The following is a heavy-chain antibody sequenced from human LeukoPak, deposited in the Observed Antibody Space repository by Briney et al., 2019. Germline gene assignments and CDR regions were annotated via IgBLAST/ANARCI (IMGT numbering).Heavy chain of an antibody. CDR3: AKASSSNWNYVYFDS. Sequence: GGSLRLSCAASGFTFSSYAMSWVRRAPGKGLEWVSAISVSDGSTYYADSVKGRFTISRDNSKNTLYLQINSLRAEDTAVYYCAKASSSNWNYVYFDSWGQGALVTVSS. CDR1: GFTFSSYA. V-gene: IGHV3-23*01. CDR2: ISVSDGST. J-gene: IGHJ4*02. D-gene: IGHD1-7*01.